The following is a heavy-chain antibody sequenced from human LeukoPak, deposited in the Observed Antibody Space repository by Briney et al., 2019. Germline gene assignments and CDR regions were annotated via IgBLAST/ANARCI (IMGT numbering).Heavy chain of an antibody. CDR1: GLTFNNYA. V-gene: IGHV3-23*01. J-gene: IGHJ5*02. CDR3: TRRYYYDSSHLNWFDP. CDR2: ISGRGASK. D-gene: IGHD3-22*01. Sequence: GGSLRLSCAVSGLTFNNYAMSWVRHAPGKGLEWVSGISGRGASKYYADSVKGRFTISRDNSKNTLYLQMNSLRAEDTAVYYCTRRYYYDSSHLNWFDPWGQGTLVTVSS.